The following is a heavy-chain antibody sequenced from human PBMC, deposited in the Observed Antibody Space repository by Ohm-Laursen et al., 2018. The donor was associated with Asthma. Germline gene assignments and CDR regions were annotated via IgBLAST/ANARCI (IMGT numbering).Heavy chain of an antibody. D-gene: IGHD2-8*01. CDR2: IWYGGSNK. Sequence: SLRLSCTASGFTFTSYDMYWVRQAPGKGLEFVAVIWYGGSNKYYADSVKGRFTISGDIAKNTLYLEMNSLRAEDTAVYYCVRDYCIDGFCSKAFDPWGQGTLVTVSS. CDR1: GFTFTSYD. CDR3: VRDYCIDGFCSKAFDP. J-gene: IGHJ5*02. V-gene: IGHV3-33*08.